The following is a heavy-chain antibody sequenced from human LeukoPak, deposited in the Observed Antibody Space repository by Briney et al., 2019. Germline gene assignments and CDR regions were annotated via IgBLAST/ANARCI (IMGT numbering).Heavy chain of an antibody. J-gene: IGHJ4*02. V-gene: IGHV3-7*01. CDR1: GFTFSSYW. Sequence: GGSLRLFCAASGFTFSSYWMSWVRQAPGKGLEWVANIKQDGSEKYYVDSVKGRFTISRDNAKNSLYLQMNSLRAEDTAVYYCARADHTMTQGYWGQGTLVTVSS. D-gene: IGHD2-21*02. CDR3: ARADHTMTQGY. CDR2: IKQDGSEK.